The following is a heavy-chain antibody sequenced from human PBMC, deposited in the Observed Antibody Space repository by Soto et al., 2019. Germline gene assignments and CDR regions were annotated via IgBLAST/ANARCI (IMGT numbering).Heavy chain of an antibody. J-gene: IGHJ4*02. D-gene: IGHD3-3*01. V-gene: IGHV3-23*01. CDR2: ISGSGGST. CDR1: GFTFSSYA. CDR3: AKDDLGSGVLRFLEWSYFDY. Sequence: PGGSLRLSCAASGFTFSSYAMSWVRQAPGKGLEWVSAISGSGGSTYYADSVKGRFTISRDNSKNTLYLQMNSLRAEDTAVYYCAKDDLGSGVLRFLEWSYFDYWGQGTLVTSPQ.